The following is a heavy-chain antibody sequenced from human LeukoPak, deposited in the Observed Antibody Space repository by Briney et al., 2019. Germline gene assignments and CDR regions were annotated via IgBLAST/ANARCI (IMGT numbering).Heavy chain of an antibody. D-gene: IGHD1-20*01. CDR2: LSSSSSYI. V-gene: IGHV3-21*01. Sequence: GGSLRLSCAASGFTFSRYSMNWVRQAPGKGLEWVSSLSSSSSYIYYADSVKGRFTISRDNAKNSLYLQMNSLRAEDTAVYYCARDLRYNWTPYYYYGMDVWGQGTTVTVSS. J-gene: IGHJ6*02. CDR1: GFTFSRYS. CDR3: ARDLRYNWTPYYYYGMDV.